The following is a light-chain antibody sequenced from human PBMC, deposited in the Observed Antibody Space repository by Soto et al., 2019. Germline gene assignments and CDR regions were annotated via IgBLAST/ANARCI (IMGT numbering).Light chain of an antibody. CDR2: DVN. Sequence: QSALTQPASVSGSPGRSITISCTGTSSDIGAYNFVSWYQQHPGKASKLILYDVNIRPSGVSNRFSGSKSGNTASLTISGLQAEDEADYYCTSWTTSTTMIFGGGTKVTVL. CDR3: TSWTTSTTMI. J-gene: IGLJ2*01. CDR1: SSDIGAYNF. V-gene: IGLV2-14*03.